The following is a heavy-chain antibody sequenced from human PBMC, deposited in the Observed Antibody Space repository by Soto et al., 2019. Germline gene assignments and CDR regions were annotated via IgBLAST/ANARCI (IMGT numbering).Heavy chain of an antibody. CDR3: WGAAY. CDR2: IKSRTDGGTI. Sequence: EVQLVESGGGLVKPGGSLRVSCAASGFTFREAWMNWVRQAPGKGLEWVGRIKSRTDGGTIEYATPVKGRFIISRDDSKYTLYLQMDSLKTEDTAVDYCWGAAYWGQGTLVTVSS. J-gene: IGHJ4*02. V-gene: IGHV3-15*07. CDR1: GFTFREAW. D-gene: IGHD2-15*01.